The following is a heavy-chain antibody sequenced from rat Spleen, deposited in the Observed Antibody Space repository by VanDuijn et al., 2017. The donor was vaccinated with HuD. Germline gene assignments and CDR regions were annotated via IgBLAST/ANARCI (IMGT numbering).Heavy chain of an antibody. V-gene: IGHV5-29*01. CDR2: ISSDGRRN. CDR3: ATGGSYFDY. D-gene: IGHD5-1*01. Sequence: EVQLVESGGGLVQPGRSLKLSCAASGFTFSDYGMAWVRQAPTKGLEWVATISSDGRRNYYRDSVKGRFTISRDNAKSILYGQMDSLRPEETATFYCATGGSYFDYWGQGVMVTVSS. J-gene: IGHJ2*01. CDR1: GFTFSDYG.